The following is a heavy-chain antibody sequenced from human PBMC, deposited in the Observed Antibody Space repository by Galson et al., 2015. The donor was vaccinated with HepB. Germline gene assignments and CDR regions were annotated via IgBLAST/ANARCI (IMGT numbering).Heavy chain of an antibody. J-gene: IGHJ5*02. CDR3: TRERDIGLEPAATFDP. CDR1: GFIFSNYW. CDR2: IKQGGRET. V-gene: IGHV3-7*01. Sequence: SLRLSCAASGFIFSNYWMSWVRQAPGKRPEWVGNIKQGGRETHYVDSVKGRFTISRDNAKKSLYLQMNSLRVEDTGMYYCTRERDIGLEPAATFDPWGQGTLVIVSS. D-gene: IGHD2-2*01.